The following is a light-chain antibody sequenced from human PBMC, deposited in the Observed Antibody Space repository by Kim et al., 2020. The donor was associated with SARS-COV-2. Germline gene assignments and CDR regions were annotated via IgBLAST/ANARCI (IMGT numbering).Light chain of an antibody. CDR2: GAS. J-gene: IGKJ1*01. Sequence: SPGERATRSCRASQSVSKNYLAWYQQNPGQAPRLLIYGASSRATGIPDRFSGSGSGTDFTLTISRLEPEDFAVYYCQQYGSSPRTFGQGTKVDIK. CDR1: QSVSKNY. V-gene: IGKV3-20*01. CDR3: QQYGSSPRT.